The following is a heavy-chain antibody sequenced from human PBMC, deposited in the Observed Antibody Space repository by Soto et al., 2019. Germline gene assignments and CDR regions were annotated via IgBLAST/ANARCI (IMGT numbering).Heavy chain of an antibody. D-gene: IGHD6-13*01. CDR1: GRSISIRSYY. V-gene: IGHV4-39*01. J-gene: IGHJ5*02. CDR2: IYYRGST. Sequence: PSETLSLTCTVSGRSISIRSYYWGWTRQPPGKGLEWIGRIYYRGSTYYNPSLKSRVTISVDTSKNQFSLKLSSVTAADTAVYYCVRHPEVAGGTPVGWFDPWGQGTLVPVSS. CDR3: VRHPEVAGGTPVGWFDP.